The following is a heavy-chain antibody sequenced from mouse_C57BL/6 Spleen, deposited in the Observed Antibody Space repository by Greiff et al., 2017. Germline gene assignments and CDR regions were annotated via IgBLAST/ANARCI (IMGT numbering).Heavy chain of an antibody. Sequence: QVQLQQPGAELVMPGASVKLSCKASGYTFTSYWMHWVKQRPGQGLEWIGEIDPSDSYTNYNQKFKGKSTLTVDKSSSTAYMQLSSLTSEDSAVYYCARATTVVATTNFDYWGQGTTLTVSS. J-gene: IGHJ2*01. V-gene: IGHV1-69*01. CDR3: ARATTVVATTNFDY. CDR1: GYTFTSYW. D-gene: IGHD1-1*01. CDR2: IDPSDSYT.